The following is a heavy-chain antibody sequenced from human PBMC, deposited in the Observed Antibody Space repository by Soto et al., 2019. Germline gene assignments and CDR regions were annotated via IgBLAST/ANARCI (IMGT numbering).Heavy chain of an antibody. D-gene: IGHD3-10*01. Sequence: GGSLRLSCAASGFSFNNYWMFWVRQPPGKGLVWVSHINSDGSIRTYADSVKGRFTISRDNAKNTLNLQMNSLGAEDTALYYCLGVSRDRYNYWGQGTLVTVSS. CDR3: LGVSRDRYNY. CDR2: INSDGSIR. V-gene: IGHV3-74*01. J-gene: IGHJ4*02. CDR1: GFSFNNYW.